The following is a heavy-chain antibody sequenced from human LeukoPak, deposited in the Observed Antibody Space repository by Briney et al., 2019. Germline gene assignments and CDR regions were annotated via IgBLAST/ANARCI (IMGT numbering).Heavy chain of an antibody. D-gene: IGHD3-16*02. CDR3: ARDEEITFGGVIVIPGH. V-gene: IGHV1-18*01. CDR2: ISAYNGNT. J-gene: IGHJ4*02. CDR1: GYTFTSYG. Sequence: EASVKVFCKASGYTFTSYGISWVRQAPGQGLEWMGWISAYNGNTNYAQKLQGRVTMTTDTSTSTAYMELRSLRSDDTAVYYCARDEEITFGGVIVIPGHWGQGTLVTVSS.